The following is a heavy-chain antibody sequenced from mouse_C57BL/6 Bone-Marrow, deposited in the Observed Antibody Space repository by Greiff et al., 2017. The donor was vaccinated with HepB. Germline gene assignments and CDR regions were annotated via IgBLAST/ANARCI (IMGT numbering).Heavy chain of an antibody. Sequence: EVHLVESGGGLVQPGGSLSLSCAASGFTFTDYYMSWVRQPPGKALEWLGFIRNKANGYTTEYSASVKGRFTISRDNSQSILYLQMNALRAEDSATYYCARYHYGYAMDYWGQGTSVTVSS. CDR1: GFTFTDYY. J-gene: IGHJ4*01. D-gene: IGHD1-2*01. CDR3: ARYHYGYAMDY. CDR2: IRNKANGYTT. V-gene: IGHV7-3*01.